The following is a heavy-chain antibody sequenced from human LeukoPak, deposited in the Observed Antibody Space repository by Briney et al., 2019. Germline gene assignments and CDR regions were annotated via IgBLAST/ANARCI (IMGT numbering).Heavy chain of an antibody. Sequence: GGSLRLSCAASGFTFSSYWMSWVRQAPGKGPEWVANINQDVSERNYVDSVKGRFTISRDNAKNSLYLQMNSLRAEDTAVYYCARDRGYSTFDFWGQGTMVTVSS. D-gene: IGHD5-18*01. V-gene: IGHV3-7*05. CDR2: INQDVSER. CDR1: GFTFSSYW. J-gene: IGHJ3*01. CDR3: ARDRGYSTFDF.